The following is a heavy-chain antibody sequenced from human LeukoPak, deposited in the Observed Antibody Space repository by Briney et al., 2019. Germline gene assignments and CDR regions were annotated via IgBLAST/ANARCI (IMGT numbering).Heavy chain of an antibody. Sequence: GGSLRLSCAASGFTFSNYGMNWVRQAPGKGLGWVSSISPSSNYIYYADSVKGRFTISRDNAKNSLYLQMNSLRAEDTAVYYCARLSTYYAFDIWGQGTMVTVSS. D-gene: IGHD1-26*01. CDR3: ARLSTYYAFDI. CDR2: ISPSSNYI. CDR1: GFTFSNYG. J-gene: IGHJ3*02. V-gene: IGHV3-21*01.